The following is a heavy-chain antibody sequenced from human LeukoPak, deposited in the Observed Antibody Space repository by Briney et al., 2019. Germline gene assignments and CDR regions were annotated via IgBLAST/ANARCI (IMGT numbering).Heavy chain of an antibody. CDR3: ARDFESSATLDY. CDR1: GYTFTGYY. J-gene: IGHJ4*02. D-gene: IGHD3-22*01. CDR2: INPNSGGT. Sequence: GASVKVSCKASGYTFTGYYMHWVRQAPGQGLEWMGWINPNSGGTNYAQKFQGWVTMTRDTSISTAYMELSRLRSDDTAVYYCARDFESSATLDYWGQGTLVTVSS. V-gene: IGHV1-2*04.